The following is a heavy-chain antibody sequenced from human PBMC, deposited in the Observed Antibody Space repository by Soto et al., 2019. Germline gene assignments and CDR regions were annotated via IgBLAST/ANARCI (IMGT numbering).Heavy chain of an antibody. CDR1: GGSISSSSYY. J-gene: IGHJ4*02. V-gene: IGHV4-39*02. CDR2: IYYRGTT. Sequence: QLQLQESGPGLVRPSETLSLTCTVSGGSISSSSYYWGWIRQPPGKALEWIGNIYYRGTTYYNPSLKSRVTISVDTSKNQFSLKLASVTAADTAVYYCARDYGDYQFDYWGQGTLVTVSS. D-gene: IGHD4-17*01. CDR3: ARDYGDYQFDY.